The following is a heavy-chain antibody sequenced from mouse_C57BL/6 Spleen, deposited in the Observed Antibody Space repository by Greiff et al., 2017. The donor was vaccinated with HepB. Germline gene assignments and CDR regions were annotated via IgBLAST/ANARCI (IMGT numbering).Heavy chain of an antibody. V-gene: IGHV1-15*01. Sequence: QVQLQQSGAELVRPGASVTLSCKASGYTFTDYEMHWVKQTPVHGLEWIGAIDPETGGTAYNQKFKGKAILTADKSSSTAYMELRSLTSEDSAVYYCTRRIIGGYFDVWGTGTTVTVSS. CDR3: TRRIIGGYFDV. CDR1: GYTFTDYE. CDR2: IDPETGGT. J-gene: IGHJ1*03.